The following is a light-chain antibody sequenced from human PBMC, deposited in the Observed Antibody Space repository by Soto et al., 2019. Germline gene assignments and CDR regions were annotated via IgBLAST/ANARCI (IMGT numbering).Light chain of an antibody. V-gene: IGKV3-11*01. CDR2: TAS. Sequence: EIVLTQSPATLSLSPGERATLSCRASQSVSSNLAWYQQKPGQAPRLLXHTASNRATGIPARFSGSVSGTDFTLTISSLETEDFAVYYGQQRSNWPPITFGQGTRLEIK. J-gene: IGKJ5*01. CDR1: QSVSSN. CDR3: QQRSNWPPIT.